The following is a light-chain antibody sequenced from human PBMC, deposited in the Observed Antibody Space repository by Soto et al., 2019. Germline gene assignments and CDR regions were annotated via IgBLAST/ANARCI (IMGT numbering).Light chain of an antibody. CDR2: LGS. J-gene: IGKJ1*01. Sequence: DLVMTQSPLSLPVTPGEPASISCRSSQSLLHSNGYNYLDWYLQKPGQSPQLLIYLGSNRASGVPDRFSGVGSGTDFTLKISRVEAVDVGVYYCMQALQTPWTFGQGTKVEIK. CDR3: MQALQTPWT. CDR1: QSLLHSNGYNY. V-gene: IGKV2-28*01.